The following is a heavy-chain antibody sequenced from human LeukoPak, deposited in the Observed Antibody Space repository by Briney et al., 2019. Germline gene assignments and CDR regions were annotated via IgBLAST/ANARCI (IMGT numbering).Heavy chain of an antibody. J-gene: IGHJ4*02. CDR3: ARHTTSGYCSGGSCPFDY. V-gene: IGHV4-34*01. D-gene: IGHD2-15*01. Sequence: SETLSLTCAVYGGSFSGYYWSWIRQPPGKGLEWIGEINHSGSTNYNPSLKSRVTILVDTSKNQFSLKVTSVTAADTAAYYCARHTTSGYCSGGSCPFDYWGQGTLVTVSS. CDR1: GGSFSGYY. CDR2: INHSGST.